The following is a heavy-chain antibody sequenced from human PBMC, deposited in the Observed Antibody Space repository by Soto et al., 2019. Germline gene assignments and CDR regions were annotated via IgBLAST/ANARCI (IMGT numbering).Heavy chain of an antibody. CDR3: ARESEDLTSNFDY. V-gene: IGHV1-69*06. CDR1: GGTFSSYP. J-gene: IGHJ4*02. CDR2: IIPTSGAA. Sequence: QVQLVQSGAEVKTPGSSVKVSCKPSGGTFSSYPVNWVRQAPGQGLEWLGGIIPTSGAAMYPQRFKGRVTITADKSTTTVYMELSSLRSEDTAVYYCARESEDLTSNFDYWGQGTLVTVSS.